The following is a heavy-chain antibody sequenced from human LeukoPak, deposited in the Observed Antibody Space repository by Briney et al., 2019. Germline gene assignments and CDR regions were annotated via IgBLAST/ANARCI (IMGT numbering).Heavy chain of an antibody. CDR1: GFMFSSNW. CDR3: ARGAYYYED. D-gene: IGHD3-22*01. V-gene: IGHV3-48*01. CDR2: ISSSSSTI. J-gene: IGHJ4*02. Sequence: PGGSLRLSCAASGFMFSSNWMSWVRLAPGKGLEWVSYISSSSSTIYYADSVKGRFTISRDNAKNSLYLQMNSLRAEDTAVYYCARGAYYYEDWGQGTLVTVSS.